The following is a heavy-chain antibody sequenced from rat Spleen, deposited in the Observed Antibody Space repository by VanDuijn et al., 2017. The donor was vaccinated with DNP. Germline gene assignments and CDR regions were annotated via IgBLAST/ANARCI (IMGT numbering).Heavy chain of an antibody. CDR3: ARRTGDY. J-gene: IGHJ2*01. D-gene: IGHD5-1*01. CDR1: GFIFSNFW. CDR2: ISNTGDHT. V-gene: IGHV5-31*01. Sequence: EVQLVESGGGPVQPGRSLKLSCIASGFIFSNFWMTWIRQAPGKGLEWVASISNTGDHTYYSDSVKGRFSLSRDNAKSTLYLQMDSLRSEDTATYYCARRTGDYWGQGVMVTVSS.